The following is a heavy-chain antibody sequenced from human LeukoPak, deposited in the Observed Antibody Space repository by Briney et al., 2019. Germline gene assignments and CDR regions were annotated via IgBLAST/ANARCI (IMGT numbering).Heavy chain of an antibody. J-gene: IGHJ4*02. V-gene: IGHV4-39*01. D-gene: IGHD6-19*01. Sequence: PSETLSLTCTVSGGSISSNSYYWGWIRQPPGKGLEWIGSIYYSGSTYYNPSLKSRVTISVDTSKNQFSLKLSSVTAADTAVYYCARIIYSSGWYFDYWGQGTLVTVSS. CDR3: ARIIYSSGWYFDY. CDR1: GGSISSNSYY. CDR2: IYYSGST.